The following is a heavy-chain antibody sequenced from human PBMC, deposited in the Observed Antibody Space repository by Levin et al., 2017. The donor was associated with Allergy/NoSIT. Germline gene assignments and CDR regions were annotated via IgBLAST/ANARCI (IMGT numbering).Heavy chain of an antibody. J-gene: IGHJ4*02. CDR1: GFTVGNNY. V-gene: IGHV3-66*01. D-gene: IGHD5-18*01. CDR2: IYSRGST. CDR3: ARKTDTAMITGDF. Sequence: GSLRLSCAVSGFTVGNNYMNWIRQAPGKGLEWVSVIYSRGSTDYAESVKGRFTISRDSSKNTLYLQMDSLRVEDTAVYYCARKTDTAMITGDFWGQGTLVTVSS.